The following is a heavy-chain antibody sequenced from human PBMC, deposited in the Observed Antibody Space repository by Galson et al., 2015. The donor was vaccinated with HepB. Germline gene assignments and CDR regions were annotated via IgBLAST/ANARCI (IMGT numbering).Heavy chain of an antibody. CDR3: AREGMYSSSWYEGVDV. V-gene: IGHV3-74*01. CDR2: INSDGSST. Sequence: SLRLSCAASGFTFSSYWMHWVRQAPGKGLVWVSRINSDGSSTSYADSVKGRFTISRDNAKNTLYLQMNSLRAEDTAVYYCAREGMYSSSWYEGVDVWGQGTTVTVSS. CDR1: GFTFSSYW. D-gene: IGHD6-13*01. J-gene: IGHJ6*02.